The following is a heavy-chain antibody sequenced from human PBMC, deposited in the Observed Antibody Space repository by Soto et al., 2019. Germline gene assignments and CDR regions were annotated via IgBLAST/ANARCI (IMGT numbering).Heavy chain of an antibody. Sequence: GGSLRLSCAASGFTFSSYAMSWVRQAPGKGLEWVSAISGSGGSTYYADSVKGRFTISRDNSKNTLYLQMNSLRAEDTAVYYCAKDRGLGALIDYSNEFGYWGQGTLVTVSS. D-gene: IGHD4-4*01. CDR1: GFTFSSYA. CDR2: ISGSGGST. CDR3: AKDRGLGALIDYSNEFGY. J-gene: IGHJ4*02. V-gene: IGHV3-23*01.